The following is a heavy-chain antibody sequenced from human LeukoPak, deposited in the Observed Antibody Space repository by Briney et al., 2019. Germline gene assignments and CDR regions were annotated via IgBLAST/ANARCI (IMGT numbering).Heavy chain of an antibody. CDR1: GFTFSNAW. CDR2: IKSKTDGGTT. V-gene: IGHV3-15*01. CDR3: TTGVVVTAIATFDY. J-gene: IGHJ4*02. D-gene: IGHD2-21*02. Sequence: GGSLRLSCEASGFTFSNAWMSWVRQAPGKGLEWVGRIKSKTDGGTTDYAAPVKGRFTISRDDSKNTLYLQMNSLKTEDTAVYYCTTGVVVTAIATFDYWGQGTLVTVSS.